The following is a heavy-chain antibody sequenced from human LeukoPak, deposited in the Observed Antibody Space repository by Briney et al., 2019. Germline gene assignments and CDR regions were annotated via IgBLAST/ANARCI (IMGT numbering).Heavy chain of an antibody. J-gene: IGHJ3*01. Sequence: GGSLRLSCTASGFTFSSYEMKWVRQAPGKGLEWVSYIWSSGSPTHYADSVKGRFTISRDNAKNSLYLQMSSLRADDTAVYYCARELADVAGDGLDVWGQGTMVTVSS. CDR2: IWSSGSPT. V-gene: IGHV3-48*03. D-gene: IGHD6-19*01. CDR3: ARELADVAGDGLDV. CDR1: GFTFSSYE.